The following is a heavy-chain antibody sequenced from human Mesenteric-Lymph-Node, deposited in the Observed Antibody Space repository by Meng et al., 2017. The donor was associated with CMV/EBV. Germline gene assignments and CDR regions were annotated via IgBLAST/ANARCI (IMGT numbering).Heavy chain of an antibody. V-gene: IGHV1-69*08. CDR2: IIPILGAA. Sequence: SVKVSCKASGGTFSSHPISWIRQAPGQGLEWMGRIIPILGAANYAQKFQGRVTITADKSTSTAYMELSSLRSEDTAVYYCARGRVRYFDWLLYPPDYYYGMDVWGQGTTVTVSS. D-gene: IGHD3-9*01. CDR1: GGTFSSHP. J-gene: IGHJ6*02. CDR3: ARGRVRYFDWLLYPPDYYYGMDV.